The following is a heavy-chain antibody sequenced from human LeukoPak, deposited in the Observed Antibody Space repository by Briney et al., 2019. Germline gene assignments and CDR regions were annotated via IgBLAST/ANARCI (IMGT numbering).Heavy chain of an antibody. D-gene: IGHD5-24*01. V-gene: IGHV1-46*01. Sequence: ASVKVSCKASGYTFPSYYMHWVRQAPGQGLEWMGIINPGGGSTSYAQKFQGRVSMTSDMSTSTVYMELSSLRSEDTAVYHCARADITRDGYNSAFDIWGQGTMVTVSS. CDR1: GYTFPSYY. CDR2: INPGGGST. CDR3: ARADITRDGYNSAFDI. J-gene: IGHJ3*02.